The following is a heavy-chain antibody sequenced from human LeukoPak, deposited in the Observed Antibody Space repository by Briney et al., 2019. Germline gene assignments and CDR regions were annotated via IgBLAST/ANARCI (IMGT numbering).Heavy chain of an antibody. D-gene: IGHD4-17*01. CDR3: ARDSGYGDSTGVGWFDP. V-gene: IGHV4-34*01. J-gene: IGHJ5*02. CDR1: GGSFSGYY. CDR2: INHSGST. Sequence: PSETLSLTCAVYGGSFSGYYWSWIRQPPGKGLEWIGEINHSGSTNYNPSLKSRVTISVDTSKNQFSLKLSSVTAADTAVYYCARDSGYGDSTGVGWFDPWGQGTLVTVSS.